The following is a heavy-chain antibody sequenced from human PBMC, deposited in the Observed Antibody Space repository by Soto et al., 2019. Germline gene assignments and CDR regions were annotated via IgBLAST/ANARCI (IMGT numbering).Heavy chain of an antibody. D-gene: IGHD6-6*01. Sequence: TSETLSLTCAVYGGSFSGYYWSWIRQPPGKGLEWIGEINHSGSTNYNPSLKSRVTISVDTSKNQFSLKLSSVTAADTAVYYCARVGYSSSSGQDYWGQGTLVTVSS. V-gene: IGHV4-34*01. CDR1: GGSFSGYY. CDR3: ARVGYSSSSGQDY. J-gene: IGHJ4*02. CDR2: INHSGST.